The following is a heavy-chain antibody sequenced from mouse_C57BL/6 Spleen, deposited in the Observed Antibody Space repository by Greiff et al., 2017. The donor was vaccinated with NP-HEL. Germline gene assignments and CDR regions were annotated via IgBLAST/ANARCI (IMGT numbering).Heavy chain of an antibody. CDR3: AMDYYGSSYHFDV. J-gene: IGHJ1*03. CDR2: IDPSDSET. Sequence: VQLQQSGAELVRPGSSVKLSCKASGYTFTSYWMHWVKQRPIQGLEWIGNIDPSDSETHYNQKFKDKATLTVDKSSSTAYMQLSSLTSEDSAVYYCAMDYYGSSYHFDVWGTGTTVTVSS. D-gene: IGHD1-1*01. CDR1: GYTFTSYW. V-gene: IGHV1-52*01.